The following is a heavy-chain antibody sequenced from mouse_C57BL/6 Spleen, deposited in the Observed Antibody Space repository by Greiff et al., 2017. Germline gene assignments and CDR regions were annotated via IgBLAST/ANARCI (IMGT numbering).Heavy chain of an antibody. CDR3: ARNCYYDYFDY. Sequence: QVQLQQSGAELARPGASVKMSCKASGYTFTSYTMHWVKQRPGQGLEWIGYINPSSGYTKYKQKFKDKATLTADKSSSTAYMQLSSLTSEDSAVYYCARNCYYDYFDYWGQGTTRTVSS. J-gene: IGHJ2*01. D-gene: IGHD1-1*01. CDR2: INPSSGYT. V-gene: IGHV1-4*01. CDR1: GYTFTSYT.